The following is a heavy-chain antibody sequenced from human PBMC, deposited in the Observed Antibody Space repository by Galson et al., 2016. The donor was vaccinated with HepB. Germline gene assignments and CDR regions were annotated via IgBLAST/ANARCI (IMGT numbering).Heavy chain of an antibody. Sequence: SLRLSCATSGFTFGDYALSWFRQAPGKGLEWVSFIRTKDYGATTEYAASVRGRFTISRDDSKSIAYLQINSLKTEDTAVYYCSRDGGSGGNCHLPEIHFDYWGQGTLVTVSS. D-gene: IGHD2-15*01. V-gene: IGHV3-49*03. CDR3: SRDGGSGGNCHLPEIHFDY. J-gene: IGHJ4*02. CDR1: GFTFGDYA. CDR2: IRTKDYGATT.